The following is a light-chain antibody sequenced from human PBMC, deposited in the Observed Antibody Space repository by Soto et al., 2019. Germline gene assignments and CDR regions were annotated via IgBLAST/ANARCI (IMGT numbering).Light chain of an antibody. CDR3: QQANSFPPWT. V-gene: IGKV1-12*01. CDR2: TAS. J-gene: IGKJ1*01. Sequence: DIQMTQAPSSVSATGGDSVTSTCRASQDISNWLAWYQQKPGKAPKLLIYTASSLQSGVPSRFSVSGSGTDFTRTISGLQPEDFATYYCQQANSFPPWTFGQGTKVEIK. CDR1: QDISNW.